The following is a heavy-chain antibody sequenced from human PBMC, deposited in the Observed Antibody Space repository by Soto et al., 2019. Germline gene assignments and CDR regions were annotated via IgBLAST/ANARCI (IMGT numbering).Heavy chain of an antibody. CDR3: ATISGTTRWDDY. D-gene: IGHD1-20*01. Sequence: PXGSLRLSCAASGFTFSSCSMNWVRRAPGKGLEWVSSIDSSSSYIHYADSVKGRFTISRDNAKNSLYLQMNSLRAEDTAVYYCATISGTTRWDDYWGQGTLVTVSS. V-gene: IGHV3-21*01. CDR1: GFTFSSCS. J-gene: IGHJ4*02. CDR2: IDSSSSYI.